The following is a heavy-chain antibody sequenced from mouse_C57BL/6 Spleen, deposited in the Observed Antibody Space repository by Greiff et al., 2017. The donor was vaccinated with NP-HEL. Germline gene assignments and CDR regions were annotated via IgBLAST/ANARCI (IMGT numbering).Heavy chain of an antibody. CDR2: IYPGDGDT. J-gene: IGHJ2*01. CDR3: AITTVVVEGNY. Sequence: VKLQQSGPELVKPGASVKISCKASGYAFSSSWMNWVKQRPGKGLEWIGRIYPGDGDTNYNGKFKGKATLTADKSSSTAYMQLSSLTSEDSAVYFCAITTVVVEGNYWGQGTTLTVSS. D-gene: IGHD1-1*01. CDR1: GYAFSSSW. V-gene: IGHV1-82*01.